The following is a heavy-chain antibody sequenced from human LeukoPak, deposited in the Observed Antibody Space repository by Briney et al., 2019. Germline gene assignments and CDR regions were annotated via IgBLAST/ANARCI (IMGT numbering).Heavy chain of an antibody. CDR3: ARDPRYCTNGVCPQAFDY. D-gene: IGHD2-8*01. CDR1: GYTFTGYY. V-gene: IGHV1-2*02. CDR2: INPNSGGT. Sequence: ASVKGSCKASGYTFTGYYMHWVRQAPGQGLEWMGWINPNSGGTNYAQKFQGRVTMTRDTSISTAYMELSRLRSDDTAVYYCARDPRYCTNGVCPQAFDYWGQGTLVTVSS. J-gene: IGHJ4*02.